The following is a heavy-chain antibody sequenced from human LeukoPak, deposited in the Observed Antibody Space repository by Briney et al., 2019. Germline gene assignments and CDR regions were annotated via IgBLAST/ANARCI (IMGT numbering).Heavy chain of an antibody. V-gene: IGHV4-39*07. CDR1: GGSISSSSYY. D-gene: IGHD3-3*01. J-gene: IGHJ4*02. CDR3: ARFARVRFLEWLSD. CDR2: IYYSGST. Sequence: PSETLSLTCTVSGGSISSSSYYWGWIRQPPGKGLEWIGSIYYSGSTNYNPSLKSRVTISVDTSKNQFSLKLSSVTAADTAVYYCARFARVRFLEWLSDWGQGTLVTVSS.